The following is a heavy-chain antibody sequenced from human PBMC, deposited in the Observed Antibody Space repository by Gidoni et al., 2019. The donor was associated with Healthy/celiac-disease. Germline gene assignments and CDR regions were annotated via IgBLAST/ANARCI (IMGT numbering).Heavy chain of an antibody. Sequence: QVQLVESGGGVVQPGRSLRLSCAASGFTFSRYGMPWVRQAPGKGLEWVEVIWYDGSNKYYADSVKGRFTISRDNSKNTLYLQMNSLRAEDTAVYYCARDTNSLTSYYYYYYGMDVWGQGTTVTVSS. J-gene: IGHJ6*02. CDR3: ARDTNSLTSYYYYYYGMDV. D-gene: IGHD7-27*01. V-gene: IGHV3-33*01. CDR2: IWYDGSNK. CDR1: GFTFSRYG.